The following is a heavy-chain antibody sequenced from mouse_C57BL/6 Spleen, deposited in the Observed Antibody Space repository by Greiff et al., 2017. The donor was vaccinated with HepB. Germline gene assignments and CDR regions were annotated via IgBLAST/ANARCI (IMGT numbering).Heavy chain of an antibody. CDR3: ARDPYDGYYVWAMDY. CDR1: GYSITSGYY. Sequence: VQLQQSGPGLVKPSQSLSLTCSVTGYSITSGYYWNWIRQFPGNKLEWMGYISYDGSNNYNPSLKNRISITRDTSKNQFFLKLNSVTTEDTATYYCARDPYDGYYVWAMDYWGQGTSVTVSS. J-gene: IGHJ4*01. D-gene: IGHD2-3*01. CDR2: ISYDGSN. V-gene: IGHV3-6*01.